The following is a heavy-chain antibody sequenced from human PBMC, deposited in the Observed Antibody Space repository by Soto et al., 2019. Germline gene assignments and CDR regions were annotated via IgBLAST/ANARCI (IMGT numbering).Heavy chain of an antibody. D-gene: IGHD3-10*01. V-gene: IGHV1-69*04. CDR1: GGTFSSYT. Sequence: GASVKVSCKASGGTFSSYTISWVRQAPGQGLEWMGRIIPILGIANYAQKFQGRVTITADKSTSTAYMELSSLRSEDTAVYYCARDLITMVRGVTNYYFDYWGQGTLVTVSS. CDR3: ARDLITMVRGVTNYYFDY. CDR2: IIPILGIA. J-gene: IGHJ4*02.